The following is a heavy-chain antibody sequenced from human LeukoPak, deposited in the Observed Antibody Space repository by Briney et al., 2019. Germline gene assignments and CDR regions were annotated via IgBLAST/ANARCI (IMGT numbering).Heavy chain of an antibody. Sequence: SETLSLTCSVSDDSITMYYWTWIRQPPGKGLEWIGYVDHTGSTNFNPSLNGRVSISSDTTKNLFSLRLRSVTAADTAVYYCARGVDTAMVTVRPQWYYFDYWGQGTLVTVSS. CDR1: DDSITMYY. D-gene: IGHD5-18*01. CDR2: VDHTGST. CDR3: ARGVDTAMVTVRPQWYYFDY. J-gene: IGHJ4*02. V-gene: IGHV4-59*12.